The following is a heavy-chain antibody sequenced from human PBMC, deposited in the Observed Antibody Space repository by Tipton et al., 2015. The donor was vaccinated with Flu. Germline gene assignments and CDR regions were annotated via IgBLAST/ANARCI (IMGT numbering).Heavy chain of an antibody. CDR1: GGSIISYY. CDR2: IYYSGST. Sequence: TLSLTCTVSGGSIISYYWSWIRQPPGKGLEWIGYIYYSGSTNYNPSLKSRVTISVDTSKNQFSLKLSSVTAADTAVYYCARLMVAGTDYYYGMDVWGQGTTVTVSS. V-gene: IGHV4-59*08. D-gene: IGHD6-19*01. CDR3: ARLMVAGTDYYYGMDV. J-gene: IGHJ6*02.